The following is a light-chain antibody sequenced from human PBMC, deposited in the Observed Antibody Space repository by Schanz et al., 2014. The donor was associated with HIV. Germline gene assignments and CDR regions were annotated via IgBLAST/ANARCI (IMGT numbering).Light chain of an antibody. Sequence: EIVLTQSPGTLSLSPGDRATLSCRASQSVTSSYLAWYQQKPGQAPRLLIYGASSRATGIPDRFSGSGSGTDFTLTISRLEPEDFAVYYCQQCSNWPPEYTFGQGTKLEIK. J-gene: IGKJ2*01. CDR3: QQCSNWPPEYT. CDR1: QSVTSSY. V-gene: IGKV3D-20*02. CDR2: GAS.